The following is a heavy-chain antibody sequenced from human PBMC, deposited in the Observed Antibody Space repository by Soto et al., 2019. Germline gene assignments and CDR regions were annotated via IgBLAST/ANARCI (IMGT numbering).Heavy chain of an antibody. CDR2: MNPNSGNT. CDR1: GYTFTSYD. Sequence: ASVKVSCKASGYTFTSYDINWVRQATGQGLEWMGWMNPNSGNTGYAQKFQGRVTMTRNTSISTAYMELSSLRSEDTAVYYCAREGPTVTTSDYYYYYMDVWGKGTTVTVS. CDR3: AREGPTVTTSDYYYYYMDV. V-gene: IGHV1-8*01. D-gene: IGHD4-17*01. J-gene: IGHJ6*03.